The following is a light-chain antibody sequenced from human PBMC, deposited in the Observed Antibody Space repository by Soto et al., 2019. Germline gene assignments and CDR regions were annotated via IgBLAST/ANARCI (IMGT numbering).Light chain of an antibody. V-gene: IGKV1-39*01. J-gene: IGKJ5*01. CDR2: AAS. CDR3: KQSYSTPQA. CDR1: QSISSY. Sequence: DIQMTQSPSSLSASVGDRVTITCRASQSISSYLNWYQQKPGKAPKLLIYAASSLQSGVPSRFSGSGSGTDFTLTISSQQPEDFATYYCKQSYSTPQAFGQGTRREIK.